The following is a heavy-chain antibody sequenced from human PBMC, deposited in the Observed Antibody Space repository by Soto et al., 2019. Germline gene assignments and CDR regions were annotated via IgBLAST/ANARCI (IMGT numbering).Heavy chain of an antibody. D-gene: IGHD5-12*01. CDR1: GGTFSSYA. Sequence: QVQLVQSGAEVKKPGSSVKVSCKASGGTFSSYAISWVRQAPGQGLEWMGGIIPIFGTANYAQKFQGRVTITADKSTSTAYMELSSLRSEDTAVYYCASKLGYERLIAGWFDPWGQGTLVTVSS. CDR2: IIPIFGTA. J-gene: IGHJ5*02. CDR3: ASKLGYERLIAGWFDP. V-gene: IGHV1-69*06.